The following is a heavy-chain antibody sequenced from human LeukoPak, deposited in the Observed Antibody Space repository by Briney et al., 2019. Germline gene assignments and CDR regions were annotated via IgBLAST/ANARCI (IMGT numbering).Heavy chain of an antibody. CDR3: ARDASGSYSSGY. CDR2: IYHSGST. CDR1: GYSISSGYY. D-gene: IGHD1-26*01. J-gene: IGHJ4*02. Sequence: SETLSLTCTVSGYSISSGYYWGWIRQPPGKGLEWIGSIYHSGSTYYNPSLKSRVTISVDTSKNQFSLKLSSVTAADTAVYYCARDASGSYSSGYWGQGTLVTVSS. V-gene: IGHV4-38-2*02.